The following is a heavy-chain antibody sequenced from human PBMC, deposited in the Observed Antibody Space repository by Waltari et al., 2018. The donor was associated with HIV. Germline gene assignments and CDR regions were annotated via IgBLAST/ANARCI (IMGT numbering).Heavy chain of an antibody. CDR1: GFTFSRYI. J-gene: IGHJ4*02. CDR3: AKVTVGIAVAGTKDY. D-gene: IGHD6-19*01. CDR2: ISASGGRT. Sequence: EVHLLESGGGLVQPGVSLRLSCAASGFTFSRYIMTWVRQAPGKGLEWVSGISASGGRTYYADPVKGRFTISRDNSKNTLYLQMNSLRAGDTAVYYCAKVTVGIAVAGTKDYWGQGTVVIVSS. V-gene: IGHV3-23*01.